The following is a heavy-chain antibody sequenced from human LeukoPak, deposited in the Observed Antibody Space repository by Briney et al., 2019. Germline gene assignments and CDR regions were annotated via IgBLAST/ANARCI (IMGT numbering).Heavy chain of an antibody. CDR2: IYYSGST. CDR1: GGSISSYY. D-gene: IGHD3-10*01. J-gene: IGHJ3*02. Sequence: SETLSLTCTVSGGSISSYYWSWIRQPPGKGLEWIGYIYYSGSTNYNPSLKSRVTISVDTSKNQFSLKLSSVTAADTAVYYCAXMLXFGDVPDAFDIWGQGTMVTVSS. V-gene: IGHV4-59*01. CDR3: AXMLXFGDVPDAFDI.